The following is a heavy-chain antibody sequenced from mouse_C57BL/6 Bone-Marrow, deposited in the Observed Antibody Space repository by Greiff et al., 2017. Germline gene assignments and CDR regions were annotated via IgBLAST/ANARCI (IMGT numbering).Heavy chain of an antibody. CDR3: ATSFITTVVGYFDV. Sequence: EVKVVESGGGLVKPGGSLKLSCAASGFTFSDYGMHWVRQALEKGLEWVAYISSGSSTIYYADTVKGRFTISRDNAKNTLFLQMTSLRSEDTAMYYCATSFITTVVGYFDVWGTGTTVTVSS. D-gene: IGHD1-1*01. V-gene: IGHV5-17*01. CDR1: GFTFSDYG. J-gene: IGHJ1*03. CDR2: ISSGSSTI.